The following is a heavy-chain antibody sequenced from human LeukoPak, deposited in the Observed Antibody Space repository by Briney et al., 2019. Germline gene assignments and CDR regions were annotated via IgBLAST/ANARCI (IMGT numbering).Heavy chain of an antibody. CDR2: IYYSGKT. D-gene: IGHD6-13*01. V-gene: IGHV4-59*08. CDR1: GGSVSDYY. CDR3: AGSSSSWYLDYYHYGLDV. J-gene: IGHJ6*02. Sequence: PSETLSLTCTVSGGSVSDYYWSWIRQPPGKGQEWIGYIYYSGKTNYNASLKSRVTISLNTSENQFSLILSSVTAADTAVYYCAGSSSSWYLDYYHYGLDVWGQGTTVTVS.